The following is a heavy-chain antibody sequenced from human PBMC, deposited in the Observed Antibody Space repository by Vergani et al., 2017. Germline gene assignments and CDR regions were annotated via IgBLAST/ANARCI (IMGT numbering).Heavy chain of an antibody. D-gene: IGHD2-21*02. CDR3: ARALVVTASITDY. J-gene: IGHJ4*02. CDR2: ISYDGSNK. V-gene: IGHV3-30*01. Sequence: QVQLVESGGGVVQPGRSLRLSCAASGFTFSSYAMHWARQAPGKGLEWVAVISYDGSNKYYADSVKGRFTISRDNSKNTLYLQMNSLRAEDTAVYYCARALVVTASITDYWGQGTLVTVSS. CDR1: GFTFSSYA.